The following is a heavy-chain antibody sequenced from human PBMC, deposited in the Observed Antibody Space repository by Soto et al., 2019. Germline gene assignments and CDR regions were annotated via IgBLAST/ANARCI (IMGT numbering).Heavy chain of an antibody. Sequence: QLELVQSGAEVKKPGATVKVSCKASGYTFTTYYIQWVRQAPGQGLEWMGIINPSDGSTSYAQKFQGSVTMPRDTSTSTVSMELSSLRSEDTAVYYCARGVAILTGHQDYYDYNMDVWGKGTTVTVSS. CDR2: INPSDGST. J-gene: IGHJ6*03. CDR1: GYTFTTYY. V-gene: IGHV1-46*03. D-gene: IGHD3-9*01. CDR3: ARGVAILTGHQDYYDYNMDV.